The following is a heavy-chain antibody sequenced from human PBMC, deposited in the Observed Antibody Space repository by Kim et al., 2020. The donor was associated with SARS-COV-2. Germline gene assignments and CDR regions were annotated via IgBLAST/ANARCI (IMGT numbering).Heavy chain of an antibody. Sequence: GGSLRLSCAASGFTFSSYGMHWVRQAPGKGLEWVAVISYDGSNKYYADSVKGRFTISRDNSKNTLYLQMNSLRAEDTAVYYCVPLLWFGDDDYWGQGTLVTVSS. CDR3: VPLLWFGDDDY. J-gene: IGHJ4*02. CDR2: ISYDGSNK. V-gene: IGHV3-30*03. D-gene: IGHD3-10*01. CDR1: GFTFSSYG.